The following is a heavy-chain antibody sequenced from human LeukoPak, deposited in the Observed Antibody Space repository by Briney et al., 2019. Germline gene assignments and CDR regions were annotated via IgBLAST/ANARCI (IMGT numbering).Heavy chain of an antibody. CDR3: ARGEMATIEDAFDI. D-gene: IGHD5-24*01. J-gene: IGHJ3*02. V-gene: IGHV4-59*01. CDR1: GGSISSYY. Sequence: SETLSLTCTVSGGSISSYYWSWIRQPPGKGLEGMGYIYYSGSTNYNSSLKSRVTISLDTSKNQFSLKLSSVTAADTAIYYCARGEMATIEDAFDIWGQGTMVTVSS. CDR2: IYYSGST.